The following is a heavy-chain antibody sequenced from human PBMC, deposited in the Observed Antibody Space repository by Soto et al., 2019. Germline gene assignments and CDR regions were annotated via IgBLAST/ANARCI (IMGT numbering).Heavy chain of an antibody. Sequence: QVQLVESGGGLVKPGGSLRLSCAASGFAFSDFYMSWTRQAPGKGLEWISYISGGGTTVFYADSVKGRFTISRDNAQKSLYLQMDSLTSEDTAIYYCASDREPAGYHCMAVWGQGTTVTVSS. J-gene: IGHJ6*02. V-gene: IGHV3-11*01. CDR2: ISGGGTTV. CDR3: ASDREPAGYHCMAV. CDR1: GFAFSDFY.